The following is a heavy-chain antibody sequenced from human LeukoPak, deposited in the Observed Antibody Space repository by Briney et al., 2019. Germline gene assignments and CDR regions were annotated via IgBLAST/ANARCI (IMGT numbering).Heavy chain of an antibody. J-gene: IGHJ5*02. V-gene: IGHV1-2*02. CDR1: GYTFTSYD. CDR3: ARGHSCTIFGVVIEWDNWFDP. D-gene: IGHD3-3*01. Sequence: ASVKVSCKASGYTFTSYDINWVRQATGQGLEWMGWINPNSGGTNYAQKFQGRVTMTRDTPISTAYMELSRLRSDDTAVYYCARGHSCTIFGVVIEWDNWFDPWGQGTLVTVSS. CDR2: INPNSGGT.